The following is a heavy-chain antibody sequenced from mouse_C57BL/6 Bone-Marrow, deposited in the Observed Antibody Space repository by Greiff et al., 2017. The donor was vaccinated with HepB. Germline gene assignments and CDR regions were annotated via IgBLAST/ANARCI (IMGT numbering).Heavy chain of an antibody. CDR3: ARGDYDYDDGFAY. Sequence: VQLQQSVAELVRPGASVKLSCPASGFNIKNTYMHWVQQRPEQGLEWIGMIDPANGNPKYAPKFQGKATITADTSSNTAYLQLSSLTSEDTAIYYCARGDYDYDDGFAYWGQGTLVTVSA. CDR2: IDPANGNP. D-gene: IGHD2-4*01. V-gene: IGHV14-3*01. CDR1: GFNIKNTY. J-gene: IGHJ3*01.